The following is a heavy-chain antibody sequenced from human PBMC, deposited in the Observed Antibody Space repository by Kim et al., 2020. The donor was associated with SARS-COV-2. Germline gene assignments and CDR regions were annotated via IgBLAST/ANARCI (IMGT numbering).Heavy chain of an antibody. Sequence: TYADSVKGRFTISRDNAKNTVYLQMNSLRAEDTAVYYCATDPRGSPVYWGQGTLVTVSS. J-gene: IGHJ4*02. D-gene: IGHD3-10*01. V-gene: IGHV3-74*03. CDR3: ATDPRGSPVY.